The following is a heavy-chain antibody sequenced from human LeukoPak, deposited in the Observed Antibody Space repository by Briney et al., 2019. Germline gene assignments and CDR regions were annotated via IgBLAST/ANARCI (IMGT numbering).Heavy chain of an antibody. CDR1: GGSISSYY. D-gene: IGHD1-26*01. CDR2: IYTSGST. CDR3: ARVGATTLTGLHPFDY. V-gene: IGHV4-4*09. Sequence: LETLSLTCTVSGGSISSYYWSWIRQPPGKGLEWIGYIYTSGSTNYNPSLKSRVTISVDTSKNQFSLKLSSVTAADTAVYYCARVGATTLTGLHPFDYWGQGTLVTVSS. J-gene: IGHJ4*02.